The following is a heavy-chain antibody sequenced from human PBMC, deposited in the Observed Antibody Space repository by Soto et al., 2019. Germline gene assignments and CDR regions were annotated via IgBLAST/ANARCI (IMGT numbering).Heavy chain of an antibody. CDR2: IIPLLDIT. CDR3: VRLIEGYNSYYLHF. Sequence: SVKVSCKASGGTFSNDIITWVRQAPGQGLEWMGRIIPLLDITNYAQKFQGRVTITADKSTSTAYMELNSLRSEDTAVYYCVRLIEGYNSYYLHFWCPATLGT. V-gene: IGHV1-69*02. CDR1: GGTFSNDI. J-gene: IGHJ4*02. D-gene: IGHD1-1*01.